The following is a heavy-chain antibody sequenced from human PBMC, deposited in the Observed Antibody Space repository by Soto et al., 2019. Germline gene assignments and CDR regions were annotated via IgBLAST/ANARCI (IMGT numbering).Heavy chain of an antibody. Sequence: PSETLSLTCAVSGGSISSGGYSWSWIRQPPGKGLEWIGYIYHSGSTYYNPSLKSRVTISVDRSKNQFSLKLSSVTAADTAVYNCARGYYSSSWYPDYWGQGTLVTVSS. D-gene: IGHD6-13*01. J-gene: IGHJ4*02. CDR1: GGSISSGGYS. V-gene: IGHV4-30-2*01. CDR3: ARGYYSSSWYPDY. CDR2: IYHSGST.